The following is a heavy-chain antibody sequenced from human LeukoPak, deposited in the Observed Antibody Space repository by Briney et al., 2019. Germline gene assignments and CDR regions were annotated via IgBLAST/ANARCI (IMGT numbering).Heavy chain of an antibody. CDR3: GRDRGNGDYGDYFDS. V-gene: IGHV4-61*02. Sequence: SETLSLTCTVSGDSITRGTYWNWIRQPAGRGLEWIGRTSTSGRISYTPSLKSRVTISIDTSRNLVSLRLTSVTATDTAVYFCGRDRGNGDYGDYFDSWGQGTLVTVSS. CDR1: GDSITRGTY. J-gene: IGHJ4*02. D-gene: IGHD4-17*01. CDR2: TSTSGRI.